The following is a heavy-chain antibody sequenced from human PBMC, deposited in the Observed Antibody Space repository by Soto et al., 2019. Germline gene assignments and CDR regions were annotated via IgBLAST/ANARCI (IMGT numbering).Heavy chain of an antibody. V-gene: IGHV4-39*07. CDR2: IIYSGDI. CDR3: ATEVRSSRYDSGLYSQYWYFDL. J-gene: IGHJ2*01. Sequence: SETLSLTCNVSGASISSYNYWGWFRQPPGKGLEWIGSIIYSGDIMYNPSLQSRLTLFVDTSKNQFSLKLTSVTAADTAVYYCATEVRSSRYDSGLYSQYWYFDLWGRGTPVTVSS. D-gene: IGHD3-22*01. CDR1: GASISSYNY.